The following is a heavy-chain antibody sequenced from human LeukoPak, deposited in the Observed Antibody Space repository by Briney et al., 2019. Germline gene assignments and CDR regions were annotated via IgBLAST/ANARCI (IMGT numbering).Heavy chain of an antibody. CDR2: INWNGRST. D-gene: IGHD6-19*01. CDR1: GFNFDDYG. Sequence: GGSLRLSCAASGFNFDDYGMNWVRQAPGKGLEWASTINWNGRSTGYADSVKGRFTISRDNAKNSLYLQMNRLRAEDTALYYCARRSSGWLPLFAYWGQGTLVTVSS. CDR3: ARRSSGWLPLFAY. V-gene: IGHV3-20*04. J-gene: IGHJ4*02.